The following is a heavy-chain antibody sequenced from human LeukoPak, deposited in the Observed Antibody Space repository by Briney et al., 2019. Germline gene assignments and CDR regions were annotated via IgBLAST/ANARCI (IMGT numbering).Heavy chain of an antibody. CDR1: GFPFSSYW. V-gene: IGHV3-7*01. J-gene: IGHJ4*02. CDR2: IKQDGSEK. Sequence: GGSLRLSCAASGFPFSSYWMSWVRQAPGKGLEWVANIKQDGSEKHYVDSVKGRFTISRDNAKNSLYLQMNSLRAEDTAVYYCARGVSGWYPYCDYWGQGTLVTVSS. CDR3: ARGVSGWYPYCDY. D-gene: IGHD6-13*01.